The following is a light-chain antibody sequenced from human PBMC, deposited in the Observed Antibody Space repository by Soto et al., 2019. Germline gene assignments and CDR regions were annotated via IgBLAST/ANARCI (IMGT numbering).Light chain of an antibody. CDR1: QSISSY. J-gene: IGKJ1*01. Sequence: DIQMTQSPSSLSASVGDRVTITCRASQSISSYLNWYQHKPGKAXKLLIYAASSLQSGVPSRFSGSGSGTDFTLTISSLQPEDFANYYCQQSYSTPHWTFGQGTKVDI. CDR2: AAS. CDR3: QQSYSTPHWT. V-gene: IGKV1-39*01.